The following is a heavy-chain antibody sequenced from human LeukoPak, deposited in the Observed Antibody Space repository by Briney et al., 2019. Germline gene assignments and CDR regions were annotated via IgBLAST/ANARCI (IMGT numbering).Heavy chain of an antibody. CDR1: GFRVTSYN. J-gene: IGHJ6*02. CDR3: ARDNAGAYDMDV. V-gene: IGHV3-21*01. D-gene: IGHD2-2*01. CDR2: INGVSDDR. Sequence: PGGSLRLSCEASGFRVTSYNMNWVRQAPGKWLEWGSSINGVSDDRYYAASIQGRFTIARDSAKNSLSLQMNSLRAEDTAAYYCARDNAGAYDMDVWGQGTTVTVSS.